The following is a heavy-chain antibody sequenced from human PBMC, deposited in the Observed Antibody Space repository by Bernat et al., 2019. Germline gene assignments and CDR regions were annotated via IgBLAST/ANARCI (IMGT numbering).Heavy chain of an antibody. V-gene: IGHV3-30*18. CDR3: AKEEGGGSSWQGLDY. CDR2: VSYDGSDQ. D-gene: IGHD6-13*01. CDR1: GFAFSLYG. Sequence: QVQLVESGGGVVQPGRSPRLSCAASGFAFSLYGMHWVRQAPGKGLQWVAGVSYDGSDQYYADSVKGRFTICRDNSKNTLYLQMNILRGEDTAGYYCAKEEGGGSSWQGLDYWGQGTLVTVSS. J-gene: IGHJ4*02.